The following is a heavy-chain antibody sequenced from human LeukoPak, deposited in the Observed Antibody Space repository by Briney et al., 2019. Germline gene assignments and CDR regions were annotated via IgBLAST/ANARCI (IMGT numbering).Heavy chain of an antibody. CDR2: IYYSGST. V-gene: IGHV4-59*01. CDR3: ARASSWSGHYELGY. J-gene: IGHJ4*02. D-gene: IGHD3-3*01. Sequence: NASETLSLTCTVSGGSISSYYWSWIRQPPGKGLEWIGYIYYSGSTNYNPSLKSRVTISVDTSKNQFSLKLSSVTAADTAVYYCARASSWSGHYELGYWGQGTLVTVSS. CDR1: GGSISSYY.